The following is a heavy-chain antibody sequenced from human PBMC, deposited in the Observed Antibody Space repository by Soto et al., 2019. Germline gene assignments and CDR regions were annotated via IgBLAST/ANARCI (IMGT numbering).Heavy chain of an antibody. J-gene: IGHJ4*02. Sequence: QVQLQESGPGLVKPSETLSLTCTVSGVSIGTYFWSWIRQPPGKGLEWIGYVYHTGSASYNASLRGPGFMSFDVAKGRLPLQLTSGTAAGTALYFRARILPGRTPIPPGKFDYWGQGILVTVSP. CDR2: VYHTGSA. V-gene: IGHV4-59*08. CDR3: ARILPGRTPIPPGKFDY. CDR1: GVSIGTYF. D-gene: IGHD2-21*01.